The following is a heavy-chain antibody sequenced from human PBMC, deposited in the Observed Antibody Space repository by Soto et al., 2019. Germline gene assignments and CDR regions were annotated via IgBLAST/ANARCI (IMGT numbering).Heavy chain of an antibody. V-gene: IGHV1-58*01. CDR2: IVVGSGNT. J-gene: IGHJ4*02. D-gene: IGHD1-26*01. Sequence: SVDVSCKASRFTFTSSAVQWVRQARGQRLEWIGWIVVGSGNTNYAQKFQERVTITRDMSTSTAYMELSSLRSEDTAVYYCAAALNSGSQSYFDYWGQGTLVTVSS. CDR3: AAALNSGSQSYFDY. CDR1: RFTFTSSA.